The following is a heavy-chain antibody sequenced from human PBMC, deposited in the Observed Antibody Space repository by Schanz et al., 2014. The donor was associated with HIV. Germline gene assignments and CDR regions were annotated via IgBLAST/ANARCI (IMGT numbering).Heavy chain of an antibody. D-gene: IGHD3-22*01. CDR3: AKPEYDSRGNSQSHFDY. Sequence: EVQLVESGGGLVQPGGSLRLSCAASGSTFSSYWMHWVRQAPGKGLVWVSRINSDGSSTNYADSVKGRLTISRDNAKNMLYLEMTTLRTEDTAVYYCAKPEYDSRGNSQSHFDYWGQGTLVTVSS. V-gene: IGHV3-74*01. J-gene: IGHJ4*02. CDR1: GSTFSSYW. CDR2: INSDGSST.